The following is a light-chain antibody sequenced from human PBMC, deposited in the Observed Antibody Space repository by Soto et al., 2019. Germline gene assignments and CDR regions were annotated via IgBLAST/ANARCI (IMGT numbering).Light chain of an antibody. CDR2: GAS. V-gene: IGKV3-15*01. Sequence: EIVMTQSPATLSVSPGERATLSCRASQSVSSNLAWYQQKPGQAPRLLIYGASTRATGIPARFSGSGSGTDFTLTVSSLQAEDVAVYYCQQYFRTPLTFGGGTKVDIK. CDR3: QQYFRTPLT. CDR1: QSVSSN. J-gene: IGKJ4*01.